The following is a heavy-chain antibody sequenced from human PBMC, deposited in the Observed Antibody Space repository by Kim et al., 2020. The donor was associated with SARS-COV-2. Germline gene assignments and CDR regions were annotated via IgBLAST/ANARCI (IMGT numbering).Heavy chain of an antibody. CDR3: ARQGPGDCSGGSCYSPYYYYGMDV. J-gene: IGHJ6*02. V-gene: IGHV5-51*01. CDR1: GYSFTSYW. CDR2: IYPGDSDT. Sequence: GASLKISCKGSGYSFTSYWIGWVRQMPGKGLEWMGIIYPGDSDTRYSPSFQGQVSISADKSISTAYLQWSSLKASDTAMYYCARQGPGDCSGGSCYSPYYYYGMDVWGQGTTVTVSS. D-gene: IGHD2-15*01.